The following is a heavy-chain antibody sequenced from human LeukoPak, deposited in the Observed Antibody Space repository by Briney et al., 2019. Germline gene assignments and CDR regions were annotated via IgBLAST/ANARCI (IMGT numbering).Heavy chain of an antibody. CDR2: IRYDGSNK. J-gene: IGHJ4*02. D-gene: IGHD3-3*01. CDR1: GFTFSDNG. CDR3: AKDTFGVVPTTFDY. Sequence: GGSLRLSCAASGFTFSDNGMHWVRQAPGKGLEWVAFIRYDGSNKYYADFVKGRFTISRDNAKNTVYLQMNSLRVEDTAVYYCAKDTFGVVPTTFDYWGQGTLVTVSS. V-gene: IGHV3-30*02.